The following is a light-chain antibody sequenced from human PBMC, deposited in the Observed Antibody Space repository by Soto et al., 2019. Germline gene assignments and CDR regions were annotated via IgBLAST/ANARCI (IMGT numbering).Light chain of an antibody. J-gene: IGKJ4*02. CDR2: GAS. CDR1: QSVSSNY. CDR3: QQFAGS. Sequence: EIVLTQSPGTLSLSPGERATLSCRASQSVSSNYITWYQQKPGQAPRRLIFGASSRATGIPDRFSGRGSGTDFTLIISRLEPEDFAVYYCQQFAGSFGGGTKVDIK. V-gene: IGKV3-20*01.